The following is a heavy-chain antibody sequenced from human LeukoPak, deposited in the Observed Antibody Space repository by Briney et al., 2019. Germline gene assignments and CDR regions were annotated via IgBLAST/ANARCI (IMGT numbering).Heavy chain of an antibody. Sequence: GASVKVSCKASGGTFSSYAISWVRQAPGHGLEWMGGINPIFGTANYAQKFQGRVTITADESTSTAYMDLSSLRSEDTAVYYCARSAERDNWNPGYWGQGTLVTVSS. CDR2: INPIFGTA. CDR3: ARSAERDNWNPGY. CDR1: GGTFSSYA. D-gene: IGHD1-20*01. J-gene: IGHJ4*02. V-gene: IGHV1-69*13.